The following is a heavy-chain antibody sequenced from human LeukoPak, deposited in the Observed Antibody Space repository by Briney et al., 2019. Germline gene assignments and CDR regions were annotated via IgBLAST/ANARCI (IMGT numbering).Heavy chain of an antibody. D-gene: IGHD3-10*01. CDR1: GSTFSSYS. CDR2: ISSSSSTI. Sequence: GGSLRLSCAASGSTFSSYSMNWVRQAPGKGLEWVSYISSSSSTIYYADSVKGRFTISRDNAKNSLYLQMNSLRAEDTAVYYCARVARYYYGSGSYNLDYWGQGTLVTVSS. J-gene: IGHJ4*02. V-gene: IGHV3-48*01. CDR3: ARVARYYYGSGSYNLDY.